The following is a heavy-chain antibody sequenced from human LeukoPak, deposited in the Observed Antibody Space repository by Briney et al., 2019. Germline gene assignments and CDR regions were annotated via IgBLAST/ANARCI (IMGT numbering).Heavy chain of an antibody. D-gene: IGHD3-22*01. J-gene: IGHJ5*02. V-gene: IGHV4-34*01. CDR3: ARRITMIVVATNWFDP. Sequence: SETLSLTCTVSGGSMSSYYWSWIRQPPGKGLEWIGEIYHSGSTNYNPSLKSRVTISVDTSKNQFSLKLSSVTAADTAVYYCARRITMIVVATNWFDPWGQGTLVTVSS. CDR1: GGSMSSYY. CDR2: IYHSGST.